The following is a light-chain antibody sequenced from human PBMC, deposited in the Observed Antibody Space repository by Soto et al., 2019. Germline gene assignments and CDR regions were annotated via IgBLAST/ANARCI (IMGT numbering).Light chain of an antibody. CDR2: DAS. Sequence: DIQMTQSPSSLSASVGDRVTITCQASQDISNYLNWYQQKPGKAPKLLIYDASNLETGVPSRFSGSGSATDFTFTISSLQPEDIATYYCQQLFTFGPGTKVDIK. V-gene: IGKV1-33*01. J-gene: IGKJ3*01. CDR3: QQLFT. CDR1: QDISNY.